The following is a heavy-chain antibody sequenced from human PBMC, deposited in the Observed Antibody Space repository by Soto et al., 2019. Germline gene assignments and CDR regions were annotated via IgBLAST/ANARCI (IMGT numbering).Heavy chain of an antibody. Sequence: SETLSLTCTVSGGSISSSSYYWGWIRQPPWKGLEWIGSIYYSGSTYYDPSLKSRVTISVDTSKNQFSLKLSSVTAADTAVYYCARHTYYDFWSGYYSPSNWFDPWGQGTLVTVSS. CDR1: GGSISSSSYY. D-gene: IGHD3-3*01. V-gene: IGHV4-39*01. CDR2: IYYSGST. J-gene: IGHJ5*02. CDR3: ARHTYYDFWSGYYSPSNWFDP.